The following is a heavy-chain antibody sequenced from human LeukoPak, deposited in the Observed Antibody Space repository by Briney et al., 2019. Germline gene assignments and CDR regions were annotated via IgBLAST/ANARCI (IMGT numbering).Heavy chain of an antibody. J-gene: IGHJ4*02. Sequence: SETLSLTCSVPGYSISSDYYWGWIRQPPGKGLEGIGNIYHSGNTFYNPSLKSRVTISVDTSKNLFSLKLHSVTAADTAVYYCARDGNRDGYNSDFDYWGQGTLVTVSS. D-gene: IGHD5-24*01. CDR1: GYSISSDYY. CDR2: IYHSGNT. V-gene: IGHV4-38-2*02. CDR3: ARDGNRDGYNSDFDY.